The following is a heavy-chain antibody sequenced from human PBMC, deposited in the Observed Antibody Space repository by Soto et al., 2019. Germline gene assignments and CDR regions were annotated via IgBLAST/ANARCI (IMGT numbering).Heavy chain of an antibody. J-gene: IGHJ4*02. CDR1: GGSMNSGGYC. V-gene: IGHV4-31*03. CDR3: SRGILV. CDR2: ISYGGTT. Sequence: QVQLQESGPGLVKPSQTLSLTCTVSGGSMNSGGYCWNWIRQHPGEGLEWIGCISYGGTTCYNPSLKSRLTISVDTSKNQLSRMLSSVTAADPAVYYCSRGILVWGQGTLITVSS. D-gene: IGHD2-15*01.